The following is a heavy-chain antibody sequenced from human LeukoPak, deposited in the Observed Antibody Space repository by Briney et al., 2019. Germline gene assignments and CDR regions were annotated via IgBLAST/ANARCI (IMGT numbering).Heavy chain of an antibody. J-gene: IGHJ5*02. Sequence: SETLSLTCTVSGGSISSSSYYWGWIRQPPGKGLEWIGSIYYSGSTYYNPSLKSRVTISVDTSKNQFSLKLSSVTAADTAVYYCASSYSSSWYWFGPWGQGTLVTVSS. D-gene: IGHD6-13*01. CDR2: IYYSGST. V-gene: IGHV4-39*01. CDR1: GGSISSSSYY. CDR3: ASSYSSSWYWFGP.